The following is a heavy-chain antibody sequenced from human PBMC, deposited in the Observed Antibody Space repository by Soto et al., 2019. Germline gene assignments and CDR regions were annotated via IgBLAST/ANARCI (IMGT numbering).Heavy chain of an antibody. CDR1: GFTFSSYS. Sequence: EVQLVESGGGLVKPGGSLRLSCAASGFTFSSYSMNWVRQAPGKGLEWVSSISSSSSYIYYADSVKGRFTLSRDNAKNSLYLPTNTLSAEDTAVYYCAIVRTGSLRDSGYWGQGTLVTFSS. CDR3: AIVRTGSLRDSGY. D-gene: IGHD1-26*01. CDR2: ISSSSSYI. J-gene: IGHJ4*02. V-gene: IGHV3-21*01.